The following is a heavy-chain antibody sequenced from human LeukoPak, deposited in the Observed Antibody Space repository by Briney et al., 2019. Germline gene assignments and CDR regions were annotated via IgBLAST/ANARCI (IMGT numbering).Heavy chain of an antibody. V-gene: IGHV4-59*01. CDR2: IYYSGST. J-gene: IGHJ5*02. D-gene: IGHD6-13*01. CDR1: GGSFSGYY. Sequence: KASETLSLTCAVYGGSFSGYYWSWIRQPPGKGLEWIGYIYYSGSTNYNPSLKSRVTISVDTSKNQFSLKLSSVTAADTAVYYCARTEIAAAAPNWFDPWGQGTLVTVSS. CDR3: ARTEIAAAAPNWFDP.